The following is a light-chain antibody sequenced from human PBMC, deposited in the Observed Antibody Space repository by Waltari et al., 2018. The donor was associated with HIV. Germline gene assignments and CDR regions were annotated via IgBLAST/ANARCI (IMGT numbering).Light chain of an antibody. CDR3: QQSFSTPYT. J-gene: IGKJ2*01. CDR1: QNISSY. CDR2: AAS. V-gene: IGKV1-39*01. Sequence: DIQMTQSPSPLSASVGDRVTITCRASQNISSYLNWYQQKPGKAPNLLVYAASSLQVGFPSRFSGSGSGTDFTLTISTLQPEDFATYHCQQSFSTPYTFGQGTKLEIK.